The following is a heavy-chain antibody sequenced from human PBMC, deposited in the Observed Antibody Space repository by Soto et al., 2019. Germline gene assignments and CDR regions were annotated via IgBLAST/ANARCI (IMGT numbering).Heavy chain of an antibody. CDR3: ARGGSGSYPTNSYYYGMDV. CDR1: GFTFSSYA. CDR2: ISYDGSNK. Sequence: GGSLRLSCAASGFTFSSYAMHWVRHAPGKGLEWVAVISYDGSNKYYADSVKGRFTISRDNSKNTLYLQMNSLRAEDTAVYYCARGGSGSYPTNSYYYGMDVWGQGTTVTVSS. V-gene: IGHV3-30-3*01. D-gene: IGHD3-10*01. J-gene: IGHJ6*02.